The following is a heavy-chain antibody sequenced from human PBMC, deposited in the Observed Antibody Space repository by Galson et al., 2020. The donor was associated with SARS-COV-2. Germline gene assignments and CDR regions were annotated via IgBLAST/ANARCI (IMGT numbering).Heavy chain of an antibody. Sequence: SVKVSCKASGEPFSNYSVVWVRRAPGQGLEWMGGIIPILGIVHYAQKCQGRVSITADTSTSTAYMELSSLRSEDTAIYYCARGLWSGQYYYYYGMDVWGQGTTVSVYS. CDR2: IIPILGIV. CDR3: ARGLWSGQYYYYYGMDV. J-gene: IGHJ6*02. CDR1: GEPFSNYS. V-gene: IGHV1-69*10. D-gene: IGHD3-3*01.